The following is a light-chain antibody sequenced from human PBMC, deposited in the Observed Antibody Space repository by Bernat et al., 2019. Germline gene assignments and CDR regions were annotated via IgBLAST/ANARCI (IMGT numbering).Light chain of an antibody. V-gene: IGLV1-51*01. CDR1: SSNIGNNY. CDR2: DNN. J-gene: IGLJ3*02. Sequence: QSVLTQPPSVSVAPGQKVTISCSGSSSNIGNNYVSWYQQFPGTAPKLLIYDNNKRPSGIPDRFSGSKSGTSATLGITGLQTGDEADYYCGTWDSSLSAWVFGGGTKLTVL. CDR3: GTWDSSLSAWV.